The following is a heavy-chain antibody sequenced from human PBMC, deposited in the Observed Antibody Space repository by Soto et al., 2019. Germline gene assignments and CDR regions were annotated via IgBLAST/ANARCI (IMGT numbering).Heavy chain of an antibody. Sequence: QVQLQESGPGLVKPSETLSLTCTVSGGSITGYYWSWIRQPPGKGLEWIGYIFNSGSTNYNPYLKSRVTISVDTSKNQFSLKLNSMTAADTAVYYCARHNYGSGSTYFDYWGQGTLVTVSS. J-gene: IGHJ4*02. D-gene: IGHD3-10*01. CDR2: IFNSGST. CDR3: ARHNYGSGSTYFDY. CDR1: GGSITGYY. V-gene: IGHV4-59*08.